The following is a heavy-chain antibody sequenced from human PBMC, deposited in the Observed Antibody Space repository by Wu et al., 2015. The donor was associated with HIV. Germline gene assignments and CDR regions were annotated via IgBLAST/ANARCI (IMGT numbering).Heavy chain of an antibody. Sequence: QVQLVQSGAEVKKPGASMKVSCKASGYTFNDYYIQWVRQAPGQGLEWMGIINTSAGVTTYAQKFQGRVTMTTDTSTSTVYMELSSLKSEDTAVYYCARLSRGPLTVAWMDVWAKGPRSPSPQ. CDR3: ARLSRGPLTVAWMDV. V-gene: IGHV1-46*02. J-gene: IGHJ6*04. CDR1: GYTFNDYY. D-gene: IGHD2-15*01. CDR2: INTSAGVT.